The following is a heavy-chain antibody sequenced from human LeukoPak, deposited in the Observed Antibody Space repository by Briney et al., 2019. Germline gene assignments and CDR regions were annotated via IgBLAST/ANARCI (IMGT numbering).Heavy chain of an antibody. CDR3: ARDGTGGYFDH. D-gene: IGHD1-7*01. V-gene: IGHV3-7*04. J-gene: IGHJ4*02. CDR2: IKEDGSEK. Sequence: PGESLRLSCAASGFSFSSYWISWVRQAPGKGLEWVANIKEDGSEKDYADIVKGRFTISRDNAEKSVFLQMHTLRAEDTAVYYCARDGTGGYFDHWGQGTLVTVSS. CDR1: GFSFSSYW.